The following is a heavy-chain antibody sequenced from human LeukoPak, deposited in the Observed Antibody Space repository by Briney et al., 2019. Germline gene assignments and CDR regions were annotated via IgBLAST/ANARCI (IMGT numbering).Heavy chain of an antibody. CDR2: IIPIFGTA. CDR3: ARTSFSRIAAAGKDSFYYGMDV. V-gene: IGHV1-69*13. J-gene: IGHJ6*02. Sequence: SVKVSCRASGGTFSSYAISWVRQAPGQGLEWMGGIIPIFGTANYAQKFQGRVTITADESTSTAYMELSSLRSEDTAVYYCARTSFSRIAAAGKDSFYYGMDVWGQGTTVTVSS. D-gene: IGHD6-13*01. CDR1: GGTFSSYA.